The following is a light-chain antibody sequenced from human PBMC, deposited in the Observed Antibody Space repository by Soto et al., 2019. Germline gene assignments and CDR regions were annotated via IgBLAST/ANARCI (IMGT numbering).Light chain of an antibody. CDR1: SSDVGAYNY. Sequence: QSALTQPASVSGSPGQSITISCTGTSSDVGAYNYVSWYQQYPGKAPKVIIYDVSNRPLGVSNRFSGSKSGNTASLTISGLHAEDDADYYCCSYTTSSTVVFGGGNKLTVL. CDR2: DVS. CDR3: CSYTTSSTVV. J-gene: IGLJ2*01. V-gene: IGLV2-14*01.